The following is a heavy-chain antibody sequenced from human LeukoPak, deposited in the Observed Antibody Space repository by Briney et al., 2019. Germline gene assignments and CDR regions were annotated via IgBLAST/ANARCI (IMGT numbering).Heavy chain of an antibody. CDR2: IYYSGDT. CDR3: ARFGLELIALRSVMGAFEI. J-gene: IGHJ3*02. Sequence: ASETLSLTCCVSGGSICPYYWTWARQPPGKGLEWLSYIYYSGDTRYNPSLKSRVTMSVDTSKNQFSLKLSSVTAADTAVYYCARFGLELIALRSVMGAFEIWGQGIMVSVSS. CDR1: GGSICPYY. V-gene: IGHV4-59*01. D-gene: IGHD3-3*01.